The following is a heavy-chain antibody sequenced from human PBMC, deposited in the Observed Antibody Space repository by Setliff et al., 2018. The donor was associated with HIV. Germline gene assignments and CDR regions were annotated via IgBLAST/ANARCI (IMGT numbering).Heavy chain of an antibody. J-gene: IGHJ6*03. D-gene: IGHD1-1*01. Sequence: SETLSLTCTVSGGSISSGGYYWSWIRQHPGKGLEWIGYIYYSGTTYYNPSLKSRATISVDTSKNQFSLKLTSVTAADTAVYYCARDWNHYFYYMDVWGKGTTVTVSS. CDR1: GGSISSGGYY. CDR3: ARDWNHYFYYMDV. CDR2: IYYSGTT. V-gene: IGHV4-31*03.